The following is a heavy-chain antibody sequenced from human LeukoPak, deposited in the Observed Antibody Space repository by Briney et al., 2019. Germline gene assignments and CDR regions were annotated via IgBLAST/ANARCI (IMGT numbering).Heavy chain of an antibody. CDR2: IYPGDSDT. V-gene: IGHV5-51*01. CDR3: ARRTYYYGSGNLYYFDY. J-gene: IGHJ4*02. CDR1: GSSFTSYW. D-gene: IGHD3-10*01. Sequence: GASLQISCKGSGSSFTSYWIGWVRPMPGKGLEWMGIIYPGDSDTRYSPSFQGQVTISADKSISTAYLQWSSLKASDTAMYYCARRTYYYGSGNLYYFDYWGQGTLVTVSS.